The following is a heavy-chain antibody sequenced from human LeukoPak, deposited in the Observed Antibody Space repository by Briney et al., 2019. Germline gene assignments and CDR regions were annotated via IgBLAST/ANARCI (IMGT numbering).Heavy chain of an antibody. J-gene: IGHJ4*02. CDR3: ARESPTGGSLDY. CDR2: IWYNGNNK. Sequence: PGGSLRLSCAASGFTFSNYGMHWVRQAPGKGLEWVAVIWYNGNNKYYADSVKGRFTISRDNSKNTLYLQMNSLRAEDTAVYYCARESPTGGSLDYWGQGTLVTVSS. V-gene: IGHV3-33*01. CDR1: GFTFSNYG. D-gene: IGHD7-27*01.